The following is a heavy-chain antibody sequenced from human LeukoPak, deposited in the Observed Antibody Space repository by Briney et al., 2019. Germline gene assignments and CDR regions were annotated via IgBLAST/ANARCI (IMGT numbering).Heavy chain of an antibody. CDR1: GDSISSYY. D-gene: IGHD6-13*01. CDR3: ARGGIAAAGIPLRI. CDR2: IYYSGST. V-gene: IGHV4-59*01. Sequence: SETLSLTCTVSGDSISSYYWSWIRQPPGKGLEWIGYIYYSGSTNYNPSLKSRVTISVDTSKNQFSLELSSVTAADTAVYYCARGGIAAAGIPLRIWGQGTMVTVSS. J-gene: IGHJ3*02.